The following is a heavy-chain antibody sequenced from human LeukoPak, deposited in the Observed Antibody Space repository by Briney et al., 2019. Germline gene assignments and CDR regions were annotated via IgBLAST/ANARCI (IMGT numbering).Heavy chain of an antibody. V-gene: IGHV1-8*01. CDR1: GYTFTSYD. J-gene: IGHJ4*02. Sequence: ASVKVSCKASGYTFTSYDINWVRQATGQGLEWMGWMNPNSGNTGYAQKFQGRVTMTRDTSISTAYMELSRLRSDDTAVYYCARGLYYYDSSGCDYWGQGTLVTVSS. D-gene: IGHD3-22*01. CDR3: ARGLYYYDSSGCDY. CDR2: MNPNSGNT.